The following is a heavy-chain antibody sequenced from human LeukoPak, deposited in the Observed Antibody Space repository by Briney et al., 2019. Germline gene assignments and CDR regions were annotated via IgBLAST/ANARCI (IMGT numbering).Heavy chain of an antibody. V-gene: IGHV3-48*03. CDR3: ARDLSRLSV. D-gene: IGHD6-25*01. CDR2: ISSSGSII. J-gene: IGHJ4*02. Sequence: GGSLRLSCAASGFTFSSFEMNWVRQAPGKGLEWVSYISSSGSIINYADSVKGRFTISRDNDKNSVYLQMNSLRADDTAVYYCARDLSRLSVWGQGTLVTVSS. CDR1: GFTFSSFE.